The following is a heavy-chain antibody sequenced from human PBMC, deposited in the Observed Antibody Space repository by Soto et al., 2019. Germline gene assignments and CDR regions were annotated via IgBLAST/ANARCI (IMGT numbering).Heavy chain of an antibody. V-gene: IGHV3-30*03. Sequence: GGSLRLSCAASGFTFSSYGMHWVRQAPGKGLEWVAVISYDGSNKYYADSVKGRVTMARDTSTSTVYMELSSLRSEDTAVYYCARGYCTNGVGVSYGRDVWGQGTRVTVSS. J-gene: IGHJ6*02. CDR3: ARGYCTNGVGVSYGRDV. CDR2: ISYDGSNK. CDR1: GFTFSSYG. D-gene: IGHD2-8*01.